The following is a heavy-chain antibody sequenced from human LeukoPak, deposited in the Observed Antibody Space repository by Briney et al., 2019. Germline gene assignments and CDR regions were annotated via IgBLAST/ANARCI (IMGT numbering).Heavy chain of an antibody. D-gene: IGHD1-26*01. CDR3: VRLGGATGQYFYH. CDR1: GFTFSSYE. CDR2: ISNSGDST. J-gene: IGHJ1*01. V-gene: IGHV3-48*03. Sequence: GGTLRLSCAASGFTFSSYEMNWGRQAPGKGLEWVSYISNSGDSTYYADSVKGRFTISRDNAKNSLYLQMNSLRAEDTAVYYCVRLGGATGQYFYHWGPGNRGSVSS.